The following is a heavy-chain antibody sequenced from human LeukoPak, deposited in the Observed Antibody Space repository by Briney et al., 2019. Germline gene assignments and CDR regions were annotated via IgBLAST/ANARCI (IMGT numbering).Heavy chain of an antibody. V-gene: IGHV4-34*01. Sequence: SETLSLTCAVYGGSFSGYYWSWIRQPPGKGLEWIGEINHSGSTNYNPSLKSRVTISVDTSKNQFSLKLSSVTAADTAVYYCARDPSWGGPNDFWGQGTLVTVSS. CDR3: ARDPSWGGPNDF. D-gene: IGHD2-21*01. CDR1: GGSFSGYY. CDR2: INHSGST. J-gene: IGHJ4*02.